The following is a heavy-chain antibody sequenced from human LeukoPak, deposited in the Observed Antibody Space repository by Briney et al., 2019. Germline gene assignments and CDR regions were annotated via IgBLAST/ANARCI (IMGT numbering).Heavy chain of an antibody. CDR1: GGSISRGGYY. D-gene: IGHD5-18*01. J-gene: IGHJ5*02. V-gene: IGHV4-31*03. CDR3: ARDSRQLWSNWFDP. CDR2: IYYSGST. Sequence: SQTLSLTCTVSGGSISRGGYYWSWIRQHPGKGPEWIGYIYYSGSTYYNPSLKSRVTISVDTSKNQFSLKLSSVTAADTAVYCCARDSRQLWSNWFDPWGQGTLVTVSS.